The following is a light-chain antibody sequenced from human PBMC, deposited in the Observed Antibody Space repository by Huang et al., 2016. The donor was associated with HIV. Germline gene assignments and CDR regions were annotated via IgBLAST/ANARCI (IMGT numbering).Light chain of an antibody. CDR3: QQSNDWPLT. CDR2: GAS. CDR1: HNINNN. J-gene: IGKJ4*01. V-gene: IGKV3-15*01. Sequence: EIVMTQSPGTLSVSPGERATLSGRASHNINNNLAWYQQKPGQAPRLFIYGASTRATGIPARFSGSGSGTEFTLTISSLQSEDFAVYYCQQSNDWPLTFGGGTKVEIK.